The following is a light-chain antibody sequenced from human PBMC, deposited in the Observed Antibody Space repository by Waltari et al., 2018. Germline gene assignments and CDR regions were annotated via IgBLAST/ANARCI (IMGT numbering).Light chain of an antibody. V-gene: IGLV2-23*02. CDR3: CSYAGTTTYV. CDR2: EVV. CDR1: SNDVVLYAL. J-gene: IGLJ1*01. Sequence: QSALTQPASVSGSPGQSITISCIGTSNDVVLYALVSWYQFHPGKAPKVLIYEVVKRPSGVSNRFSASKSGNTASLTISGLQADDEADYYCCSYAGTTTYVFGGGTKVTVL.